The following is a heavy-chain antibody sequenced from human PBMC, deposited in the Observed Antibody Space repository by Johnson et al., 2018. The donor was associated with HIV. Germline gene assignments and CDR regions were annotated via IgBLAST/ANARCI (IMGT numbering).Heavy chain of an antibody. CDR3: SKEVI. CDR1: GFTFSSYA. J-gene: IGHJ3*02. Sequence: VQLVESGGGLVQPGMFVRLSCAASGFTFSSYAMSWVRQAPGKGLEWVSGISWNSGSIGYADSVKGRFTISRDNSKNTLYLQMNSLRAGDTAVYFCSKEVIWGQGTMVTVSS. V-gene: IGHV3-23*04. CDR2: ISWNSGSI.